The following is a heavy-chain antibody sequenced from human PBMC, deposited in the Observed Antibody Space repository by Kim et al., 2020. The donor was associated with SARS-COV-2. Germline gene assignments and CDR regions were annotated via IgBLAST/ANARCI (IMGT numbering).Heavy chain of an antibody. Sequence: LKSRVTISVDTSKNQFSLKLSSVTAADTAVYYCARGSLNYYGSGSPPLAIWGQGTMVTVSS. J-gene: IGHJ3*02. CDR3: ARGSLNYYGSGSPPLAI. D-gene: IGHD3-10*01. V-gene: IGHV4-30-2*04.